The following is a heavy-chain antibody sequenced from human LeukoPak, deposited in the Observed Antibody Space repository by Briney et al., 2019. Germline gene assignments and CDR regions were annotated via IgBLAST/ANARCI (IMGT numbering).Heavy chain of an antibody. Sequence: TGGSLRLSCAASGFTFSNYEMNWVRQAPGKGLEWVSYISSGSTIYYADSVKGRFTISRDNAKNSLSLEMNSLRAEDTAVYYCTRGYCSGDSCSPKPFDYWGQGALVTVSS. D-gene: IGHD2-15*01. V-gene: IGHV3-48*03. CDR3: TRGYCSGDSCSPKPFDY. CDR2: ISSGSTI. CDR1: GFTFSNYE. J-gene: IGHJ4*02.